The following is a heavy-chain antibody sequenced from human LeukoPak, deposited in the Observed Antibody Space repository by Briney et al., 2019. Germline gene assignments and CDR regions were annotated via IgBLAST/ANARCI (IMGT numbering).Heavy chain of an antibody. D-gene: IGHD6-13*01. CDR3: ARAASGYSSSSWYLHYYYYGMDV. CDR2: IYYSGST. V-gene: IGHV4-39*01. J-gene: IGHJ6*02. CDR1: GGSITSSNYY. Sequence: SETLSLTCSVSGGSITSSNYYWGWIRQPPGKGLEWIGSIYYSGSTYYNPSLKSRVTISVDTSKNQFSLELSSVTAADTAVYYCARAASGYSSSSWYLHYYYYGMDVWGQGTTVTVSS.